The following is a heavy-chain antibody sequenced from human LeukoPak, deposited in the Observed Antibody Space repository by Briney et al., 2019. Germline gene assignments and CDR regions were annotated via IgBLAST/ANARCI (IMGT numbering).Heavy chain of an antibody. CDR1: GGSISSSSYY. D-gene: IGHD3-10*01. CDR3: ARDQRTYYLGSGSYYKVGRLDF. V-gene: IGHV4-39*07. CDR2: IYYSGST. J-gene: IGHJ4*02. Sequence: SETLSLTCTVSGGSISSSSYYWGWIRQPPGKGLEWIGSIYYSGSTYYNPSLKSRVTISVDTSKNQFSLKLSSVTAADTAVYYCARDQRTYYLGSGSYYKVGRLDFWGQGTLVTVSS.